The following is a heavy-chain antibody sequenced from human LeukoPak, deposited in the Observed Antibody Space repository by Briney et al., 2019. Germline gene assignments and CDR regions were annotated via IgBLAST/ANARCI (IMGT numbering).Heavy chain of an antibody. V-gene: IGHV4-59*12. D-gene: IGHD3-22*01. CDR3: SRDGYSGLDY. CDR2: IYYTGST. CDR1: GGSISPYF. Sequence: SETLSLSCTVSGGSISPYFWSWIRQPPGKGLEWIGYIYYTGSTNYNPSLRSRVTISVDTSKNQFSLKLSSVTAADTAVYYWSRDGYSGLDYWRRGTLVSV. J-gene: IGHJ4*02.